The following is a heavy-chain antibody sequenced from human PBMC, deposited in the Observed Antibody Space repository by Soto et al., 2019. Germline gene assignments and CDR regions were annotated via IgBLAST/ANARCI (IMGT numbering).Heavy chain of an antibody. CDR3: ARGSVVPAAMDGLIDY. V-gene: IGHV3-74*01. J-gene: IGHJ4*02. D-gene: IGHD2-2*01. CDR1: GFTFSSYW. Sequence: GGALRLSCAASGFTFSSYWMHWVRQAPGKGLVWVSRINSDGSSTSYADSVKGRFTISRDNAKNTLYLQMNSLRAEDTAVYYCARGSVVPAAMDGLIDYWGQGTLVTVSS. CDR2: INSDGSST.